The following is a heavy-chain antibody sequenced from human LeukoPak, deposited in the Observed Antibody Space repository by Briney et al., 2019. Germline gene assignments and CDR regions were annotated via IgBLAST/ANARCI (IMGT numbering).Heavy chain of an antibody. V-gene: IGHV1-46*01. CDR2: IEPSGGST. CDR3: ARDHFGQGPQYFQH. J-gene: IGHJ1*01. Sequence: ASVKVSCKASGYTFTSYYMHWVRQAPGQGLERMGIIEPSGGSTGYAQKFQGRVTMTRDTSTSTVYMELSSLRSEDTAVYYCARDHFGQGPQYFQHWGQGTLVTVSS. CDR1: GYTFTSYY. D-gene: IGHD3/OR15-3a*01.